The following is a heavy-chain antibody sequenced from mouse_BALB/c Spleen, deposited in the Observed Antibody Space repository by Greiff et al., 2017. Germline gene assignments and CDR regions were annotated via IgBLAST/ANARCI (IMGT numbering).Heavy chain of an antibody. V-gene: IGHV7-1*02. CDR1: GFTFSDFY. CDR3: ARDAVTAATEAMDY. J-gene: IGHJ4*01. CDR2: SSNKANDYTT. Sequence: EVLLVESGGGLVQPGGSLKLSCATSGFTFSDFYMEWVRQPPGKRLEWIAASSNKANDYTTEYSASVKGRFIVSRDTSQNILYLQMNALRAEDTAMYYCARDAVTAATEAMDYWGQGTSVTVSA. D-gene: IGHD1-2*01.